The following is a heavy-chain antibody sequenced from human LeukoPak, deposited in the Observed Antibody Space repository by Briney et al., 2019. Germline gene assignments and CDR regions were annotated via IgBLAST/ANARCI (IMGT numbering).Heavy chain of an antibody. CDR2: IGSGGNT. J-gene: IGHJ6*02. V-gene: IGHV3-23*01. CDR3: AKVSPVVPAAIPRSHYGMDV. D-gene: IGHD2-2*02. CDR1: GFTFNNYA. Sequence: PGGSLRLSCSASGFTFNNYAMTWVRQAPGKGLEWVSTIGSGGNTYYADAVKGRFTISRDNSKNALYLQMNSLRAEDTAVYYCAKVSPVVPAAIPRSHYGMDVWGQGTTVTVSS.